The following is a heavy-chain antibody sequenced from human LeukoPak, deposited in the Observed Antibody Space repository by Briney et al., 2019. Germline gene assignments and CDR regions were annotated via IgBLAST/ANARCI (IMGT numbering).Heavy chain of an antibody. D-gene: IGHD2-15*01. Sequence: SETLSLTCTVSYGSISTSTYYWDWIRQPPGKGLEWVGGAHHSGSTYHNPSLKSRLTLSVDTSKNQLSLKLSSVTTADTAVYYCAKRGGYSPAGLDVWGQGTTVTVSS. CDR3: AKRGGYSPAGLDV. J-gene: IGHJ6*02. CDR1: YGSISTSTYY. V-gene: IGHV4-39*01. CDR2: AHHSGST.